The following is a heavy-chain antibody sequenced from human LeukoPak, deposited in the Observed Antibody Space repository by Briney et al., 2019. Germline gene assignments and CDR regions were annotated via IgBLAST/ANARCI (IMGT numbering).Heavy chain of an antibody. V-gene: IGHV3-7*01. D-gene: IGHD3-10*01. CDR1: GFTFSSYA. J-gene: IGHJ4*02. Sequence: GGPLRLSCAASGFTFSSYAMSWVRQAPGKGLEWVANIKQDGSEKYYVDSVKGRFTISRDNAKNSLYLQMNSLRAEDTAVYYCARAPRGYYYGSGSEEFKYYFDYWGQGTLVTVSS. CDR3: ARAPRGYYYGSGSEEFKYYFDY. CDR2: IKQDGSEK.